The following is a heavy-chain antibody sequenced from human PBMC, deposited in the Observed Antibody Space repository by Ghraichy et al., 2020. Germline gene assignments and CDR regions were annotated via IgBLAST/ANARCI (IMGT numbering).Heavy chain of an antibody. CDR3: ARGYFWDGYNHDAFDI. CDR2: INHSGST. CDR1: GGSFSGYY. D-gene: IGHD5-24*01. V-gene: IGHV4-34*01. J-gene: IGHJ3*02. Sequence: ETLPLTCAVYGGSFSGYYWSWIRQPPGKGLEWIGEINHSGSTNYNPSLKSRVTISVDTSKNQFSLKLSSVTAADTAVYYCARGYFWDGYNHDAFDIWGQGTMVTVSS.